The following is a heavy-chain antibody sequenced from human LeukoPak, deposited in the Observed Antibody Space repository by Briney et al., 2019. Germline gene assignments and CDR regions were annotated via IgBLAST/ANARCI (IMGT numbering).Heavy chain of an antibody. CDR2: IYYSGST. CDR1: GGSISSSSYY. V-gene: IGHV4-39*01. D-gene: IGHD3-22*01. Sequence: SETLSLTCTVSGGSISSSSYYWGWIRQPPGKGLEWIGSIYYSGSTYYNPSLKSRVTISVDTSKNQFSLKLSSVTAADTAVYYCARSLTSPYDSSGYYIDAFDIWGQGTMVTVSS. CDR3: ARSLTSPYDSSGYYIDAFDI. J-gene: IGHJ3*02.